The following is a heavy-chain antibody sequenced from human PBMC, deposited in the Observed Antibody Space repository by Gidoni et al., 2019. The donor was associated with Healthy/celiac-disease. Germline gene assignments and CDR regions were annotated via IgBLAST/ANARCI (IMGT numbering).Heavy chain of an antibody. CDR1: GGSISSYY. Sequence: QVQLQASGPGLVKPSETLSLTGTDSGGSISSYYWSWIRQPPGKGLEWIGYIYYSGGTNYNPSLKSLVTISVDTSKNQFSLKLSSVTAADTAVYYCARDATVVTGFDYWGQGTLVTVSS. V-gene: IGHV4-59*01. CDR3: ARDATVVTGFDY. D-gene: IGHD4-17*01. J-gene: IGHJ4*02. CDR2: IYYSGGT.